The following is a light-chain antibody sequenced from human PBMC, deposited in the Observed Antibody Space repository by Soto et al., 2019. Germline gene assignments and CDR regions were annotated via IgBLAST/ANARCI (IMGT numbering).Light chain of an antibody. J-gene: IGKJ2*01. CDR1: QAISNY. CDR3: QQYENLPHT. V-gene: IGKV1-33*01. CDR2: DAS. Sequence: DIQMTQSPSSLSASVGDIVTITCQASQAISNYLHWYQHKPGKAPKLLMYDASILETGVPLRFSETGSGTYFTCTISNRQTEGIATDYCQQYENLPHTFRHGTKLEIK.